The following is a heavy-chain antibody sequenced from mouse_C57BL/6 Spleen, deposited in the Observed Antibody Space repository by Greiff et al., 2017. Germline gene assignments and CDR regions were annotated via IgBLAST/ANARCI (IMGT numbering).Heavy chain of an antibody. CDR2: ISSGSSTI. CDR3: ARIYDYDVGFAY. CDR1: GFTFSDYG. V-gene: IGHV5-17*01. D-gene: IGHD2-4*01. J-gene: IGHJ3*01. Sequence: EVQRVESGGGLVKPGGSLKLSCAASGFTFSDYGMHWVRQAPEKGLEWVAYISSGSSTIYYADTVKGRFTISRDNAKNTLFLQMTSLRSEDTAMYYCARIYDYDVGFAYWGQGTLVTVSA.